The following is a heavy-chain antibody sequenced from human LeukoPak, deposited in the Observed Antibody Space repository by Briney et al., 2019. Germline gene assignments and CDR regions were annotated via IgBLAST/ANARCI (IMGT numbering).Heavy chain of an antibody. D-gene: IGHD5-18*01. J-gene: IGHJ6*02. CDR1: GFSFADHA. CDR3: ARGPIQLWIHNAMDV. Sequence: GGSLRLSCTTSGFSFADHAMSWVRQAPGKGLEWVGFIRSKAYRGTTEYAASVKGRFTISRDDSNSIVYLQMNSLKSEDTALYYCARGPIQLWIHNAMDVWAKGPRSPSP. V-gene: IGHV3-49*04. CDR2: IRSKAYRGTT.